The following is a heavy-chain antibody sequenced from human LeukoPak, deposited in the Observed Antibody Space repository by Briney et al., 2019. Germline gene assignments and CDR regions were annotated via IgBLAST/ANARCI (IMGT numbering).Heavy chain of an antibody. J-gene: IGHJ5*02. D-gene: IGHD2-8*01. CDR1: GFTFSSYA. Sequence: GGSLRLSCAASGFTFSSYAMSWVRQAPGKGLEWVSVISGSGGSTYYADSVKGRFTISRDDSKNTLYLQMNSLRAEDTAIYYCAKGLVYLKEGWFDPWGQGTLVTVSS. CDR2: ISGSGGST. CDR3: AKGLVYLKEGWFDP. V-gene: IGHV3-23*01.